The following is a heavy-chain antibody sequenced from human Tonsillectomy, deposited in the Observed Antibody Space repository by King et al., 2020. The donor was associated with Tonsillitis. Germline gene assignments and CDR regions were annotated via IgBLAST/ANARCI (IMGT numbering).Heavy chain of an antibody. CDR1: GFTFRSYG. CDR3: AKVGSQGYCTTSSCYGYYFDS. V-gene: IGHV3-30*02. CDR2: IWYDVSDQ. D-gene: IGHD2-8*01. J-gene: IGHJ4*02. Sequence: QLVQSGGGVVQTGGSLRLSCAASGFTFRSYGMHWVRQAPGKGLEWVAFIWYDVSDQYYLDSVKGRFTISRDNSKNTLYLQMNSLRDEDTAVYYCAKVGSQGYCTTSSCYGYYFDSWGQGTLVTVSS.